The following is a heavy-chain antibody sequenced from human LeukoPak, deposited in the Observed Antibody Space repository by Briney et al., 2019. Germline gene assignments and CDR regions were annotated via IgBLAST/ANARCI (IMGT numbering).Heavy chain of an antibody. CDR3: ARSGYDVYYYYYMDV. J-gene: IGHJ6*03. Sequence: GASVKVSCKVSGYTLTELSMHWVRQAPGKGLEWMGGFDPEDGETIYAQKFQGRVTMTEDTSTDTAYMELSRLRSDDTAVYYCARSGYDVYYYYYMDVWGKGTTVTVSS. CDR2: FDPEDGET. CDR1: GYTLTELS. V-gene: IGHV1-24*01. D-gene: IGHD5-12*01.